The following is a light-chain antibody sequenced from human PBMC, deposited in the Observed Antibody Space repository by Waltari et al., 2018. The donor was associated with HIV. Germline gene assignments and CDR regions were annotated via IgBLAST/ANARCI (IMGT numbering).Light chain of an antibody. CDR3: GTWDNGLRV. Sequence: QSVLTQPPSLSAAPGQKVTISCSGHTSNIGSNYASWYQQVPGTAPKLLIYENLRRPSGIPGRFSGSKSGTSATLDITALQTGDEAEYHCGTWDNGLRVFGGGTKLTVL. CDR1: TSNIGSNY. CDR2: ENL. J-gene: IGLJ2*01. V-gene: IGLV1-51*02.